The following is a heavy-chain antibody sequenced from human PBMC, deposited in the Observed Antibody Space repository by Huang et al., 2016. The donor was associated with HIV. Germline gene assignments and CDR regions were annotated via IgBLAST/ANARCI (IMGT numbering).Heavy chain of an antibody. V-gene: IGHV4-34*02. CDR2: VNQRGRT. D-gene: IGHD3-22*01. CDR1: GGSFSGYF. Sequence: QVQLEQWGAGLLKPSETPSLTCAVYGGSFSGYFWSWIRQPPGKGLEWIGEVNQRGRTNYKASLKSRVVISVDKSKNQFSLKLTSVTAADTAVYYWACGEGYYYDPSGYLAPAVWGRGTLVTVSS. J-gene: IGHJ4*02. CDR3: ACGEGYYYDPSGYLAPAV.